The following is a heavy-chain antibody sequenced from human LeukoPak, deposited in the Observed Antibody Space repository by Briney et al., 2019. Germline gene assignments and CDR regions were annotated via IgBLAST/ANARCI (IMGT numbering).Heavy chain of an antibody. V-gene: IGHV4-59*01. CDR3: ARVPRSYYYYYYMDV. CDR2: IYYSGSS. CDR1: GGSINSYH. Sequence: SETLSLTCNVSGGSINSYHWSWIRQPPGKGLEWIGYIYYSGSSNYNPSLKSRVTISVDTSKNQFSLKLSSVTAADTAVYYCARVPRSYYYYYYMDVWGKGTTVTVSS. J-gene: IGHJ6*03.